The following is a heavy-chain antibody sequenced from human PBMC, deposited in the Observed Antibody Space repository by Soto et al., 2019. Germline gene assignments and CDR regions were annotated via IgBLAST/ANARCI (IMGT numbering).Heavy chain of an antibody. J-gene: IGHJ3*02. CDR2: ISSSSSYI. Sequence: GGSLRLSCAASGFTFSSYSMNWVRQAPGKGLEWVSSISSSSSYIYYADSVKGRFTISRDNAKNSLYLQMNSLRAEDTAVYYCARTTDPWLGDALDIWGQGTMVTVSS. CDR1: GFTFSSYS. CDR3: ARTTDPWLGDALDI. V-gene: IGHV3-21*01. D-gene: IGHD6-19*01.